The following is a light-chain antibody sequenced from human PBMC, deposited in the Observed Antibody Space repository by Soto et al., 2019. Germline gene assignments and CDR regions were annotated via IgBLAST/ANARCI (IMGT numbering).Light chain of an antibody. J-gene: IGKJ2*01. CDR3: QQYSTYSA. CDR1: QSISGW. Sequence: DIQMTQSPFTLSASVGDRVTITCRASQSISGWLACYQQKPGRAPNLLISDASSLDRGVPSRFRGSGSGTEFTLTISGLQPDDFPTYYCQQYSTYSAFGQGTKMEIK. CDR2: DAS. V-gene: IGKV1-5*01.